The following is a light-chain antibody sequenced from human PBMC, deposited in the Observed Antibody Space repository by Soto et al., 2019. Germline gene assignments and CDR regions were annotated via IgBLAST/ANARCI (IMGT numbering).Light chain of an antibody. CDR3: MQGLQNPRT. V-gene: IGKV2-28*01. Sequence: DIVMTQSPLSLTVPPGEPASISCRSSQSLLHSNAYNYLDWYLQKKGQSPQILIYLASNRASGVPDRFSGSGSGTDCTLKISRVEAEDVWVYYCMQGLQNPRTFGQGTRLEI. J-gene: IGKJ5*01. CDR1: QSLLHSNAYNY. CDR2: LAS.